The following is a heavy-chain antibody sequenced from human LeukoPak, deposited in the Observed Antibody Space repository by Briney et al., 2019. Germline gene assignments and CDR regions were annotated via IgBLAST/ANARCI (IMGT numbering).Heavy chain of an antibody. J-gene: IGHJ5*01. CDR1: GFTFNSYA. Sequence: GGSPRLSCAASGFTFNSYAMHWVRQAPGKGLEWVTLISYDGSNKYYADSVKGRFTISRDNSKNTLYLQMNSLRPEDTAVYYCARDDTGYGLFDSWGQGTLVTVSS. CDR2: ISYDGSNK. CDR3: ARDDTGYGLFDS. V-gene: IGHV3-30-3*01. D-gene: IGHD5-12*01.